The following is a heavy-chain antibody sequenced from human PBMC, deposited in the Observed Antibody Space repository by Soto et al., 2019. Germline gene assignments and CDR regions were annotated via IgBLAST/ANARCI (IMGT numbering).Heavy chain of an antibody. D-gene: IGHD2-21*01. J-gene: IGHJ5*02. V-gene: IGHV4-31*03. CDR1: GCSISSGDYY. CDR2: ISYSGTT. Sequence: QVQLQESGPGLLKPSQTLSLTCTVYGCSISSGDYYWIWFRQHPVKGLVWDGYISYSGTTHYNPSLKSRVTTSVDTSKNQSSLRLSSVTAADTAVYYCARLHIARWGGWFDPWGQGTLVTVS. CDR3: ARLHIARWGGWFDP.